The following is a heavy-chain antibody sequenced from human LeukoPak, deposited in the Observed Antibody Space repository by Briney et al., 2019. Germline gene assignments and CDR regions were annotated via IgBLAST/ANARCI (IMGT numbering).Heavy chain of an antibody. CDR3: ARLEATIEAFDY. D-gene: IGHD5-12*01. CDR2: INHSGST. CDR1: GGSFSGYY. V-gene: IGHV4-34*01. Sequence: PSETLSLTCAVYGGSFSGYYWSWIRQPPGKGLEWIGEINHSGSTNYNPSLKSRVTISVDTSKNQFSLKLSSVTAADTAVYYCARLEATIEAFDYWGQGTLVTVSS. J-gene: IGHJ4*02.